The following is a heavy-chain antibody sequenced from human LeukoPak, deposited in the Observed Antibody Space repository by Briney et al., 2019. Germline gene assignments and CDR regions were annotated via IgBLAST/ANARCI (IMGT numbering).Heavy chain of an antibody. Sequence: GGSLRLSCAASGFTFSSYWMHWVRQAPGKGVVWVSRINTDGSSTSYADSVKGRFTISRDNAKNTLYLQMNSLRAEDTAVYYCARPPNSGAAPYYYMDVWGKGTTVTVSS. CDR3: ARPPNSGAAPYYYMDV. J-gene: IGHJ6*03. D-gene: IGHD6-13*01. CDR1: GFTFSSYW. V-gene: IGHV3-74*01. CDR2: INTDGSST.